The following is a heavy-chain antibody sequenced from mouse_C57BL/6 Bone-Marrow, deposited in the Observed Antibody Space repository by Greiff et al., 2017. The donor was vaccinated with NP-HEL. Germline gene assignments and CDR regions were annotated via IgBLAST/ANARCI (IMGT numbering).Heavy chain of an antibody. Sequence: VQLQQPGAELVKPGASVKVSCKASGYTFTSYWMHWVKQRPGQGLEWIGRIHPSDSDTNYNQKFKGKATLTVDKSSSTAYMQLSSQTAEDAAVYYCSILDGYCLWCAYWGQGTLVTVSA. V-gene: IGHV1-74*01. D-gene: IGHD2-3*01. J-gene: IGHJ3*01. CDR2: IHPSDSDT. CDR3: SILDGYCLWCAY. CDR1: GYTFTSYW.